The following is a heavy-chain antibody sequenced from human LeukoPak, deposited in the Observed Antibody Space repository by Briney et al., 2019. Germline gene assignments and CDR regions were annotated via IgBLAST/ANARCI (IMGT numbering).Heavy chain of an antibody. Sequence: GGSLRLSCAASGFTVSSNYMSWVRQPPGKGLEWVSVIYSGGSTYYADSVKGRFTISRDNSKNTLYLQMNSLRAEDTAVYYCARSPPYYYDSSGYPDYWGQGTLVTVSS. CDR1: GFTVSSNY. J-gene: IGHJ4*02. D-gene: IGHD3-22*01. CDR3: ARSPPYYYDSSGYPDY. CDR2: IYSGGST. V-gene: IGHV3-66*01.